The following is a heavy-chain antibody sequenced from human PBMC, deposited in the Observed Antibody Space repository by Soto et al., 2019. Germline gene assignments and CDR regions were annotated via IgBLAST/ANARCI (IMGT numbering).Heavy chain of an antibody. CDR2: ITYSGDT. CDR3: ARDRCSSISWEGCWFGP. CDR1: GASISSAGYS. D-gene: IGHD2-2*01. Sequence: LSLTCTVSGASISSAGYSWSWVRQHPGKGLEWIGYITYSGDTDYNPSLRSRVSISIDTSRNQFSLKLSSVTAADTAVYYCARDRCSSISWEGCWFGPWGQGTLVTVSS. J-gene: IGHJ5*02. V-gene: IGHV4-31*03.